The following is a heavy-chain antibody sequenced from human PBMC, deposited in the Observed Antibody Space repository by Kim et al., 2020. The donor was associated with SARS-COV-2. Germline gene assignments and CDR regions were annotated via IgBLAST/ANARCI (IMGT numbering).Heavy chain of an antibody. J-gene: IGHJ4*02. CDR2: IYHSGST. CDR1: GYSISSGYY. D-gene: IGHD3-10*01. V-gene: IGHV4-38-2*02. Sequence: SETLSLTCTVSGYSISSGYYWGWIRQPPGKGLEWIGSIYHSGSTYYNPSLKSRVTISVDTSKNQFSLKLSSVTAADTAVYYCASGKTYYYGSGSYYNPPVGFDYWGQGTLVTVSS. CDR3: ASGKTYYYGSGSYYNPPVGFDY.